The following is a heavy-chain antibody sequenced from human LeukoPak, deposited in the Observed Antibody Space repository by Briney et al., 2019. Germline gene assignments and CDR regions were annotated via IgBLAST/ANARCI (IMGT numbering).Heavy chain of an antibody. CDR3: ARAVGWPNYYDMDV. CDR1: GFSLSTSGVG. V-gene: IGHV2-5*02. J-gene: IGHJ6*02. Sequence: SGPTLVKPTQTLTLTCTFSGFSLSTSGVGVGWIRQPPGEALEWLALIYWDDDKRYSPSLKSRLTITKDTSKKQVVLTMTNMDPVDTATYYCARAVGWPNYYDMDVWGQGTTVTV. CDR2: IYWDDDK. D-gene: IGHD6-19*01.